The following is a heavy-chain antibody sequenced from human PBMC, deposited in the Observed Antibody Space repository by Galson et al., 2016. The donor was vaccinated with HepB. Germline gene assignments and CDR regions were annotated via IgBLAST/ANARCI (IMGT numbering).Heavy chain of an antibody. J-gene: IGHJ3*02. Sequence: LSLTCSVSGGSINSYYWSWIRQPPGKGLEWIGYIYYSGSTSYNPSLKSRVTMSVDMSKDQFSLKLTSVTAADTAIYYCARDRGGLFEGSGMNDAFDIWGQGTMVTVSS. V-gene: IGHV4-59*01. CDR2: IYYSGST. D-gene: IGHD3-10*01. CDR1: GGSINSYY. CDR3: ARDRGGLFEGSGMNDAFDI.